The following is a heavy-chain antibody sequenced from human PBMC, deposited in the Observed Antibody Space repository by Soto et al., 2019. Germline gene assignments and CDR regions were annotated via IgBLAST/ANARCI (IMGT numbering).Heavy chain of an antibody. CDR3: ARDVGLDSDDFFAY. J-gene: IGHJ4*02. D-gene: IGHD3-9*01. CDR2: IRGDGGQT. Sequence: PGGSLRISCTSSVFTFSIYGMCWVRQAPGKGLQWVSTIRGDGGQTHYTDSVKGRFSISRDNSKNTVYLQMDSLRAEDTAMYFCARDVGLDSDDFFAYWGQGTKVTVSS. V-gene: IGHV3-23*01. CDR1: VFTFSIYG.